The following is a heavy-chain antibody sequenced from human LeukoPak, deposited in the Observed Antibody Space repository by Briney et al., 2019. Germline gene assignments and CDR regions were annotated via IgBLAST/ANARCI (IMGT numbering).Heavy chain of an antibody. Sequence: ASVKVSCKAPGYTFTSYGISWVRQAPGQGLEWMGWISVYNGNTNYAQNLQGRVTMTTDTSTSTAYMELSRLRSDDTAVYYCARIRYCSSTSCTGDYGDFDYWGQGTLVTVSS. CDR1: GYTFTSYG. CDR3: ARIRYCSSTSCTGDYGDFDY. CDR2: ISVYNGNT. D-gene: IGHD2-2*01. J-gene: IGHJ4*02. V-gene: IGHV1-18*01.